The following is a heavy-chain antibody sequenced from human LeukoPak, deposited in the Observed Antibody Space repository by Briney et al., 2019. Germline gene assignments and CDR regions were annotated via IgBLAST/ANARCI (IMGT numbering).Heavy chain of an antibody. Sequence: SETLSLTCTVSGGSISSYYWSWIRQPPGKGLEWIGYIYYSGSTYYNPSLKSRVTISVDTSKNQFSLKLSSVTAADTAAYYCARGVSMVRGVIGWFDPWGQGTLVTVSS. J-gene: IGHJ5*02. CDR3: ARGVSMVRGVIGWFDP. CDR1: GGSISSYY. D-gene: IGHD3-10*01. CDR2: IYYSGST. V-gene: IGHV4-59*08.